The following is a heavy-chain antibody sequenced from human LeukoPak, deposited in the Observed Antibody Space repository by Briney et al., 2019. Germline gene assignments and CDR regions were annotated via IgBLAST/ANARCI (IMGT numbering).Heavy chain of an antibody. V-gene: IGHV3-48*01. J-gene: IGHJ5*02. D-gene: IGHD3-9*01. CDR1: GFTFSSYS. CDR3: AKDRTYDILTGPPWFDP. Sequence: QPGGSLRLSCAASGFTFSSYSMNWVRQAPGKGLEWVSYISSSSSTIYYADSVKGRFTISRDNAKNSLYLQMNSLRAEDAAVYYCAKDRTYDILTGPPWFDPWGQGTLVTVSS. CDR2: ISSSSSTI.